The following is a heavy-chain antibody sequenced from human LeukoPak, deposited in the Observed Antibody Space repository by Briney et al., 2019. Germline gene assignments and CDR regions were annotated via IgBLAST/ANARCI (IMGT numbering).Heavy chain of an antibody. J-gene: IGHJ4*02. CDR3: ARVIWGDYTFDS. CDR1: GGSVSSGSPY. CDR2: IYYRGTT. Sequence: SETLSLTCTVSGGSVSSGSPYWSWIRQPPGKGLEWIGYIYYRGTTNYNPSLMNRVTISVDTSKNQFSLKLSSVTAADTAVYYCARVIWGDYTFDSWGQGTLVTVSS. V-gene: IGHV4-61*01. D-gene: IGHD4-17*01.